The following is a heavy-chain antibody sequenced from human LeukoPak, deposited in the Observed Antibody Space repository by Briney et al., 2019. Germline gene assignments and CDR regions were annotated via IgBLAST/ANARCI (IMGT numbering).Heavy chain of an antibody. CDR3: ARGDSSGPLDY. J-gene: IGHJ4*02. D-gene: IGHD3-22*01. CDR1: GGSISSGGYS. CDR2: IYHSGST. V-gene: IGHV4-30-2*01. Sequence: PSETRSHTCAVSGGSISSGGYSWSWIRQPPGKGLEWIGYIYHSGSTYYNPSLKSRVTISVDRSKNQFSLKLSSVTAADTAVYYCARGDSSGPLDYWGQGTLVTVSS.